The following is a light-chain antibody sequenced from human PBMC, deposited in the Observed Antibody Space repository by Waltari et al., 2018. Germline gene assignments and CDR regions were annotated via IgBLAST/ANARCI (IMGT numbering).Light chain of an antibody. Sequence: EIVLTQSPATLSLSPGERATLSCRASQSVSSYLAWYQQKLCQAPRLLIYVASNRATCIPDRFSGSVSGTDFTLTISSLEPEDFAVYYCQQRSNWPITFGQGTRLEIK. CDR1: QSVSSY. CDR2: VAS. CDR3: QQRSNWPIT. J-gene: IGKJ5*01. V-gene: IGKV3-11*01.